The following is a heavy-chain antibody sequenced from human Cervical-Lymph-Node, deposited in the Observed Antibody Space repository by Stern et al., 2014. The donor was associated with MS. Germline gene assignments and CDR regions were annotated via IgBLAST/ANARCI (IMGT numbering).Heavy chain of an antibody. D-gene: IGHD3-10*01. CDR1: GD. Sequence: VQLVESGADVKKPGASVRVSCKASGDISWLRQAPGQGLEYMGGIIRPVGTAPYTQRFQGRLTITAEKSTNTTYMELSSLRSDDTAIYYCATGAGDNWFDPWGQGTLVSVSS. J-gene: IGHJ5*02. V-gene: IGHV1-69*06. CDR2: IIRPVGTA. CDR3: ATGAGDNWFDP.